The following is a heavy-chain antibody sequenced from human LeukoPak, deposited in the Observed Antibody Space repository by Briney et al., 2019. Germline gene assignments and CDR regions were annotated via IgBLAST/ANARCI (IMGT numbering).Heavy chain of an antibody. D-gene: IGHD2-2*01. J-gene: IGHJ4*02. CDR1: GFNLSNYR. CDR3: ATCSNTNCHDY. V-gene: IGHV3-7*01. CDR2: IKQDGSER. Sequence: GGSLRLSCAASGFNLSNYRMTWVRQAPGKGLEWVANIKQDGSERYYVDSVKGRFTISRDNAKNSLFLQMNGLRAENTAVYYCATCSNTNCHDYWGQGTQVTVSS.